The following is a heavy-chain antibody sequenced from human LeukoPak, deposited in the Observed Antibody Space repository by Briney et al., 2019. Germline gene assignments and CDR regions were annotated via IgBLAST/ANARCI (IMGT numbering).Heavy chain of an antibody. J-gene: IGHJ4*02. Sequence: GGSLRLSCAASGFTFSSYAMSWVRQAPGKGLEWVSAISGSGGSTYYADSVKGRFTISRDNSKNTLYLQMNSLRAEDTAVYYCAKVGYDSSGYSLKYYLDYWGQGTLVTVSS. CDR1: GFTFSSYA. D-gene: IGHD3-22*01. CDR2: ISGSGGST. V-gene: IGHV3-23*01. CDR3: AKVGYDSSGYSLKYYLDY.